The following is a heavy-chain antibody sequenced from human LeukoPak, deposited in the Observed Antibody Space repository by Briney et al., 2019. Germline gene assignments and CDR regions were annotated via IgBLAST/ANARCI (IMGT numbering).Heavy chain of an antibody. CDR1: VFTFCSYD. CDR2: ISSSGSTI. J-gene: IGHJ6*04. D-gene: IGHD3-10*02. V-gene: IGHV3-48*03. CDR3: AELGITRIGGV. Sequence: GGTLRLSCAVSVFTFCSYDMNWVRRAPGKGLGWVSYISSSGSTIYYADTVKGRFTISRDNAKNSLYLQMNSLRAEDTAVYYCAELGITRIGGVWGKGTTVTISS.